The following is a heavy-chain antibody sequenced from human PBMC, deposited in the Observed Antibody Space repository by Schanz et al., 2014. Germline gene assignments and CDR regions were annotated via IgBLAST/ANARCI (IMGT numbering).Heavy chain of an antibody. V-gene: IGHV4-30-4*07. CDR3: AREGTGAVRGYFDY. D-gene: IGHD6-13*01. Sequence: QVQLQESGPRLVKPSQTLSLTCTVSGGSISSGAYSWSWIRQPPGKRPEWIGCIDDTWGPKNNSPLKARVTLSLDASTNQFSLKLSSVTAADTAVYYCAREGTGAVRGYFDYWGQGALVTVSS. CDR2: IDDTWGP. CDR1: GGSISSGAYS. J-gene: IGHJ4*02.